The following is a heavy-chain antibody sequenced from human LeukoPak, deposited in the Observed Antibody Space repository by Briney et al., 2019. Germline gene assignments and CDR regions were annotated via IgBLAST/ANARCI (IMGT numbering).Heavy chain of an antibody. V-gene: IGHV4-30-2*01. J-gene: IGHJ4*02. CDR3: ARLMMATNYYFDY. Sequence: TLSLTCAVSGGSISRGGYSWGWIRQPPGKGLEWLGYIYHSGSTYYNPSLKSRVTISADRSKNQFSLKLSSVTAADTAVYYCARLMMATNYYFDYWGQGTPVTVSS. D-gene: IGHD5-24*01. CDR1: GGSISRGGYS. CDR2: IYHSGST.